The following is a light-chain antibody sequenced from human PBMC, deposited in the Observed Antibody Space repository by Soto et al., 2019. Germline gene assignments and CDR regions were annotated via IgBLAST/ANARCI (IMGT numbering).Light chain of an antibody. Sequence: QSALTQPASMSGSPGQSITISCTGTSSDIGGYNYVSWYQQLPGKVPKLIIYDVSNRPSGVSDRFSGSKSGNAASLTISGLQAEDEADYYCSSYTSTSTLYVFGTGTQLTVL. CDR3: SSYTSTSTLYV. V-gene: IGLV2-14*03. CDR1: SSDIGGYNY. J-gene: IGLJ1*01. CDR2: DVS.